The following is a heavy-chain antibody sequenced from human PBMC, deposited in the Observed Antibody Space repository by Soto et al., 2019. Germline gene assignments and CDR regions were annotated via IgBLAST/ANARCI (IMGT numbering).Heavy chain of an antibody. CDR2: IIPVFGLV. D-gene: IGHD3-22*01. CDR3: AGGRIVVVGSRAYYGMDV. V-gene: IGHV1-69*01. Sequence: QVHLLLQSGAEVKKPGSSVKVSCKASGGTPSNSAISWVRQAPGQGLECMGGIIPVFGLVKYAQNFQGRVTITADESTNTAYMELSSPRPEDTAVYYCAGGRIVVVGSRAYYGMDVWGQGTTVTVSS. CDR1: GGTPSNSA. J-gene: IGHJ6*02.